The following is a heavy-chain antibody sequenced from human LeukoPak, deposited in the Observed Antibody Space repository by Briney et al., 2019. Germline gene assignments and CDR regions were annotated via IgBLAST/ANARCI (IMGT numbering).Heavy chain of an antibody. CDR1: GGSISSSSYY. V-gene: IGHV4-39*07. CDR2: IYYSGST. CDR3: ARGGHKSRYCSSTSCYRELDY. D-gene: IGHD2-2*01. Sequence: PSETLSLTCTVSGGSISSSSYYWGWIRQPPGKGLEWIGSIYYSGSTNYNPSLKSRVTMSVDTSKNQFSLKLSSVTAADTAVYYCARGGHKSRYCSSTSCYRELDYWGQGTLVTVSS. J-gene: IGHJ4*02.